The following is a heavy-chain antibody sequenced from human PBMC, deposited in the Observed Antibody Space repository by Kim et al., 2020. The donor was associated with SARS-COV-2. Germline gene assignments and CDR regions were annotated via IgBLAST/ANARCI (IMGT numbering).Heavy chain of an antibody. CDR3: AKFRVYGGNSGY. V-gene: IGHV3-23*01. Sequence: GGSLRLSCAASGFTFSSYAMSWVRQAPGKGLEWVSAISGSGGSTYYADSVKGRFTISRDNSKNTLYLQMNSPRAEDTAVYYCAKFRVYGGNSGYWGQGTLVTVSS. D-gene: IGHD2-21*02. CDR1: GFTFSSYA. CDR2: ISGSGGST. J-gene: IGHJ4*02.